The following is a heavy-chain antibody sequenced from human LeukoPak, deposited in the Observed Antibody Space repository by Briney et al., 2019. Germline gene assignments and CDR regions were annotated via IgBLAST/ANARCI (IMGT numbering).Heavy chain of an antibody. CDR3: ASDRSSSYTRDWFDP. D-gene: IGHD6-13*01. J-gene: IGHJ5*02. V-gene: IGHV4-4*07. CDR2: IYNSESI. CDR1: GGSIFGYY. Sequence: ASETLSLTCTVSGGSIFGYYWCWVRQPPRQGLEWVWRIYNSESINYNPYPTIRVAMSIVTSKTQYSLNLKCVSAHATAVYYCASDRSSSYTRDWFDPWGQGALVTVSS.